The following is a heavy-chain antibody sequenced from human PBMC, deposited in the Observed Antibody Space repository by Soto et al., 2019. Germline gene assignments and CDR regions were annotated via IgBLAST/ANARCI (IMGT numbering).Heavy chain of an antibody. CDR3: VKDLDDEYSSSYDY. D-gene: IGHD6-6*01. CDR1: GFTFSTYA. CDR2: ITTSGGNT. V-gene: IGHV3-23*01. J-gene: IGHJ4*02. Sequence: PGGSLRLSCAASGFTFSTYAMSWVRQAPGKGLEWVSTITTSGGNTYYADSVQGRFTISRDNSKNTLYIQMSSLRAEETAVYYCVKDLDDEYSSSYDYWGQGTLVTVSS.